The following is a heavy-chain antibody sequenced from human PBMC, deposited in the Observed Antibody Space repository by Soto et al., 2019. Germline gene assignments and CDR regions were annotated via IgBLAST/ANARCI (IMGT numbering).Heavy chain of an antibody. D-gene: IGHD3-9*01. CDR3: ARYVNPYDTAVWFDP. Sequence: SETLSLTCTVSGGSTRNYFWSWSRQPPGKGLEWIGRIYYSGTTNYNSSLKSRVTISLDTSKNQFSLRLRSVTAADTAVYYCARYVNPYDTAVWFDPWGQGTLVTVSS. CDR1: GGSTRNYF. J-gene: IGHJ5*02. V-gene: IGHV4-59*01. CDR2: IYYSGTT.